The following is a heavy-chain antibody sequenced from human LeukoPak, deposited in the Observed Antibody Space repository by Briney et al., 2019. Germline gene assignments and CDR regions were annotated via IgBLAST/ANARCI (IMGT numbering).Heavy chain of an antibody. V-gene: IGHV4-30-4*01. D-gene: IGHD3-10*01. J-gene: IGHJ4*02. CDR2: IHYGGTT. CDR3: ARRPYYYGSGRYGYFDS. Sequence: SQTLSLTCTVSGGSISSGDYYWSWIRQPPGKGLEWIGYIHYGGTTYYNPSLQSRVTISLDTSKNQFPLKLSSVNAADTAVYYFARRPYYYGSGRYGYFDSWGQGTLVTVSS. CDR1: GGSISSGDYY.